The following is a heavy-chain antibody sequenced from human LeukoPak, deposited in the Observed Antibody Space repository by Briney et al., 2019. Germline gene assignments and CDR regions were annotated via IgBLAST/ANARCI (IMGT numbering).Heavy chain of an antibody. Sequence: SLRLSCAASRFTFDDYAMHWVRQAPGKGLEWVSGISWNSGSIGYADSVKGRFTISRDNAKNSLYLQMNSLRAEDTALYYCAKDRRDYYDSSGYFDYWGQGTLVTVSS. CDR1: RFTFDDYA. V-gene: IGHV3-9*01. J-gene: IGHJ4*02. CDR2: ISWNSGSI. CDR3: AKDRRDYYDSSGYFDY. D-gene: IGHD3-22*01.